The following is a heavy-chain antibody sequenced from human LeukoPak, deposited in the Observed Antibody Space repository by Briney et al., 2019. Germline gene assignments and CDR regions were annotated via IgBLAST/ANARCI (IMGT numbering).Heavy chain of an antibody. V-gene: IGHV3-21*01. CDR2: ISSSSRYI. CDR1: GFTFSSYS. D-gene: IGHD3-10*02. J-gene: IGHJ6*04. Sequence: GGSLRLSCAASGFTFSSYSMNWVRQAPGKGLEWVSSISSSSRYIYYADSVKGRFTISRDNAKNSLYLQMNSLRAEDTAVYYCAELGITMIGGVWGKGTTVTISS. CDR3: AELGITMIGGV.